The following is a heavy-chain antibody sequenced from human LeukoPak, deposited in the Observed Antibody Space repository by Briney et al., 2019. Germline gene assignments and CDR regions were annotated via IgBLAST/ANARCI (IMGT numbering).Heavy chain of an antibody. D-gene: IGHD2-15*01. CDR2: IIPIFGTA. CDR1: GGIFSSYD. Sequence: SVKVSCKASGGIFSSYDISWVRQAPGQGLEWMGGIIPIFGTANYAQKFQGRVTINTDESTSTTYMELSSLTCEDTAVYYCARSYCSGGSCFHFDYWGQGTLVTVSS. J-gene: IGHJ4*02. V-gene: IGHV1-69*05. CDR3: ARSYCSGGSCFHFDY.